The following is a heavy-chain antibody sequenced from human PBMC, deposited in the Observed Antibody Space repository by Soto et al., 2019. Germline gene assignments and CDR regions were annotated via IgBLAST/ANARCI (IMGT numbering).Heavy chain of an antibody. V-gene: IGHV3-23*01. Sequence: EVQLLESGGGVVQPGGSLRLSCVASGFNFKKFAMAWVCQAAGEELEWVTGISGGGGSASYADSVKGRFSIARADSNTAESRQLSSLRVEDTAQYYWAKADGQQWLIPHLDNWGQGTLVTDS. J-gene: IGHJ4*02. CDR1: GFNFKKFA. CDR3: AKADGQQWLIPHLDN. D-gene: IGHD6-19*01. CDR2: ISGGGGSA.